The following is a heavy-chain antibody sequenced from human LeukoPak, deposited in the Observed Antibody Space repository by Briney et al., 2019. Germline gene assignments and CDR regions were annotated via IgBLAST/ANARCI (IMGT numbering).Heavy chain of an antibody. D-gene: IGHD2-2*01. CDR1: GYTFSTYD. CDR2: INPNRGNT. Sequence: ASVKVSCKASGYTFSTYDINWVRQATGQGLEWMGYINPNRGNTGYAQKFQGRVTMTRNTSISTAYMELSSLRSEDTAVYYCARGSRGNWFDPWGQGTLVTVSS. J-gene: IGHJ5*02. CDR3: ARGSRGNWFDP. V-gene: IGHV1-8*01.